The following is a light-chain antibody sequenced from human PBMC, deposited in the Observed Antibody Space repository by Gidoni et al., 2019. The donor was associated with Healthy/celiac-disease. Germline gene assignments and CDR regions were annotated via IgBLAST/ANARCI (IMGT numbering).Light chain of an antibody. V-gene: IGKV1-39*01. J-gene: IGKJ4*01. CDR2: AAS. CDR3: QQSYSTPPLT. CDR1: QSISSY. Sequence: GDRVTITCRASQSISSYLNWYQQKPGKAPKLLIYAASSLQSGVPSRFSGSGSGTDFILTISSLQPEDFATYYCQQSYSTPPLTFGGGTKVEIK.